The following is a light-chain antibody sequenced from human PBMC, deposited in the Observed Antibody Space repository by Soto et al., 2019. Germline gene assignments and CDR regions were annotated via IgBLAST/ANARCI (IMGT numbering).Light chain of an antibody. CDR1: SSNIGSNT. V-gene: IGLV1-44*01. CDR3: AAWDDSLNAVV. J-gene: IGLJ2*01. Sequence: QSVLTQPPSASVTPGQRVTISCSGSSSNIGSNTVNWYQQLPGTAPQLLIYSNNQRPSGVPDRFSGAKSGTSASLAISGLQYEDEADYYCAAWDDSLNAVVFGGGTKLTVL. CDR2: SNN.